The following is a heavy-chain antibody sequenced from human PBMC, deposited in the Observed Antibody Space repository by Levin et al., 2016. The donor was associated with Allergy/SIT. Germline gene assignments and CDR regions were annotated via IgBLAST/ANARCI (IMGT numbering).Heavy chain of an antibody. J-gene: IGHJ6*03. CDR2: IYYSGST. CDR1: GGSISSGDYY. CDR3: ARNGAPEMTTELSMDV. D-gene: IGHD4-17*01. Sequence: SETLSLTCTVSGGSISSGDYYWSWIRQPPGKGLEWIGYIYYSGSTYYNPSLKSRVTISVDTSKNQFSLKLSSVTAADTAVYYCARNGAPEMTTELSMDVWGKGTTVTVSS. V-gene: IGHV4-30-4*01.